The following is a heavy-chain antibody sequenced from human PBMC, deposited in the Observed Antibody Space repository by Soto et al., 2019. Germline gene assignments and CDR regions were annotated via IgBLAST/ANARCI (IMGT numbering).Heavy chain of an antibody. CDR3: ARAVLRYRPAWFDP. D-gene: IGHD3-9*01. CDR1: GGSVSSGSYY. Sequence: QVQLQESGPGLVKPSETLSLTCTVSGGSVSSGSYYWSWIRQPPGKGLEWIGYIYYSGSTNYNPSPQSRLTIAVDTSTNQFSLKLSSVTAADTAVYYWARAVLRYRPAWFDPWGQGTLVTVSS. J-gene: IGHJ5*02. CDR2: IYYSGST. V-gene: IGHV4-61*01.